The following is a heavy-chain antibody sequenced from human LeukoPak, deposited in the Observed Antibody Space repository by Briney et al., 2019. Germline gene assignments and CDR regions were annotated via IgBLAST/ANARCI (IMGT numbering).Heavy chain of an antibody. Sequence: ASVKVSCKASGYTFTSYGISWVRQAPGQGLEWMGWISACNGNTNYAQKLQGRVTMTTDTSTSTAYMELRSLRSDDTAVYYCARDSSLDYYGSGSYSYYYYGMDVWGQGTTVTVSS. CDR1: GYTFTSYG. CDR3: ARDSSLDYYGSGSYSYYYYGMDV. J-gene: IGHJ6*02. D-gene: IGHD3-10*01. V-gene: IGHV1-18*01. CDR2: ISACNGNT.